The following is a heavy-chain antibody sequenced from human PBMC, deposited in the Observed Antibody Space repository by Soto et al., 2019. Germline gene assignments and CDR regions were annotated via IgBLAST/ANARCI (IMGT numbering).Heavy chain of an antibody. V-gene: IGHV3-23*01. CDR2: ISGSGGST. D-gene: IGHD2-2*01. Sequence: GGSLRLSCAASGFTFSSYAMSWVRQAPGKGLEWVSAISGSGGSTYYADSVKGRFTISRDNSKNTLYLQMNSLKAEDTALYYCAKGYCSSTSCYDWFDPWGQGTLVTVSS. J-gene: IGHJ5*02. CDR1: GFTFSSYA. CDR3: AKGYCSSTSCYDWFDP.